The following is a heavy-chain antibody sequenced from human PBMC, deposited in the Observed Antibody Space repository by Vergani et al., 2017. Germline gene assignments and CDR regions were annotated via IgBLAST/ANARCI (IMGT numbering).Heavy chain of an antibody. CDR3: ARGRVGGGDY. D-gene: IGHD3-16*01. J-gene: IGHJ4*02. Sequence: QVQLQESGPGLVKPSETLSLTCTVSGGSISSYYWSWIRQPPGKGLEWIGYIYYSGSTNYNPSLKSRVTISVDTSKNQFSLKLSSVTAADTAVYYCARGRVGGGDYWGQGTLVTVSS. CDR2: IYYSGST. CDR1: GGSISSYY. V-gene: IGHV4-59*08.